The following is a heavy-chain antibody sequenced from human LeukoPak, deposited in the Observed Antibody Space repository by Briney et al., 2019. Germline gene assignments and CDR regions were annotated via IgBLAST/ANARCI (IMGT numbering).Heavy chain of an antibody. V-gene: IGHV4-4*02. CDR1: GGSISSSNW. CDR2: IYHSGST. D-gene: IGHD1-14*01. J-gene: IGHJ6*02. Sequence: PSETLSLTCAVSGGSISSSNWWSWVRQPPGKGLGWIGEIYHSGSTNYNPSLKSRVTISVDKSKNQFSLKLSSVTAADTAVYYFASRHTTYGMDVWGQGTTVTVSS. CDR3: ASRHTTYGMDV.